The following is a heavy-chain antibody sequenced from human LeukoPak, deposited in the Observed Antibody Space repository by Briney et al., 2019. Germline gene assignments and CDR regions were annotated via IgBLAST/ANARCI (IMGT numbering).Heavy chain of an antibody. V-gene: IGHV6-1*01. CDR3: ARGSQSSRWFDP. J-gene: IGHJ5*02. D-gene: IGHD6-6*01. CDR1: GDSVSSKSAA. Sequence: SQTLSLTCAISGDSVSSKSAAWNWIRQSPSRGLEWLGRTYYRSKLYNDYAVSVESRITINPDTSKNQFSLQLNSVTPEDTAVYYCARGSQSSRWFDPWGQGTLVTVSS. CDR2: TYYRSKLYN.